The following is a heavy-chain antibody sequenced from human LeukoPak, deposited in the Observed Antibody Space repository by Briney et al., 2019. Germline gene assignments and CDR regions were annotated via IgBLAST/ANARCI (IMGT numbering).Heavy chain of an antibody. CDR1: GYSISSGYY. D-gene: IGHD6-13*01. CDR2: IYHSGST. CDR3: ARDQKTAGSSWPADNWFDP. Sequence: PWETLSLTCTVSGYSISSGYYWGWIRQPPGKGLEWIGSIYHSGSTYYNPSLKSRVTISVDTSKNQFSLKLSSVTAADTAVYYCARDQKTAGSSWPADNWFDPCGQGTLVTVSS. J-gene: IGHJ5*02. V-gene: IGHV4-38-2*02.